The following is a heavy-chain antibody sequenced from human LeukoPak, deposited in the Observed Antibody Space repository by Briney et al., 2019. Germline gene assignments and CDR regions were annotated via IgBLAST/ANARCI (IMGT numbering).Heavy chain of an antibody. V-gene: IGHV4-39*07. J-gene: IGHJ6*03. D-gene: IGHD2-15*01. CDR1: GGSISSSNYY. CDR3: ARGKVDCSGGSCYLDYYYYYMDV. Sequence: PSETLSLTCAVSGGSISSSNYYWGWIRQPLGKGLEWIATMFYSGSTYYNPSLKSRVTISVDTSKNQFSLTLSSVTAADTAVYYCARGKVDCSGGSCYLDYYYYYMDVWGKGTTVTVSS. CDR2: MFYSGST.